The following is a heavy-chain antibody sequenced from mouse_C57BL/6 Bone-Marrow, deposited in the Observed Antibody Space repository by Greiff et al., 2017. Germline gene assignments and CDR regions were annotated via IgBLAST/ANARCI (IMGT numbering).Heavy chain of an antibody. CDR3: AYGSYPYYYAMDY. D-gene: IGHD2-1*01. CDR2: IYPGSGNT. Sequence: VKLQESGAELVRPGASVKLSCKASGYTFTDYYINWVKQRPGQGLEWIARIYPGSGNTYYNENFKGKATLTAEQSSSTAYMQLSILTSEDSAVYFCAYGSYPYYYAMDYWGQGTSVTVSS. V-gene: IGHV1-76*01. CDR1: GYTFTDYY. J-gene: IGHJ4*01.